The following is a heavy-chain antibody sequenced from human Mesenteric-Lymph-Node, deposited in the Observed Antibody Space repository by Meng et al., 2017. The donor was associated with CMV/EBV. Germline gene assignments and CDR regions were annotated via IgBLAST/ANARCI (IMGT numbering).Heavy chain of an antibody. D-gene: IGHD6-19*01. CDR2: INPHSGGT. V-gene: IGHV1-2*06. J-gene: IGHJ5*02. CDR1: GYTFTDYF. CDR3: ARGAVAGTNGLDP. Sequence: CKASGYTFTDYFMHWVRQAPGQGLEWMGRINPHSGGTNYPQSFQGRVTLTRDTSISTAYMELSGLRSDDTAVYYCARGAVAGTNGLDPWGQGTLVTVSS.